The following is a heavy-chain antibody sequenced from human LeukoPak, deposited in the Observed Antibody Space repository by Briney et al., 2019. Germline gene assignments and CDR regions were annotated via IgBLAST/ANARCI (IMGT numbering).Heavy chain of an antibody. CDR1: GGSISTGSYY. V-gene: IGHV4-61*02. D-gene: IGHD1-1*01. J-gene: IGHJ4*02. CDR3: ARDRGSRWNDVYYFDY. CDR2: IYTSGST. Sequence: PSETLSLTCTVSGGSISTGSYYWSWIRQPAGKGLEWIGRIYTSGSTNYNPSLESRVTISVDTSKNRFSLKLSSVTAADTAVYYCARDRGSRWNDVYYFDYWGQGTLVTVSS.